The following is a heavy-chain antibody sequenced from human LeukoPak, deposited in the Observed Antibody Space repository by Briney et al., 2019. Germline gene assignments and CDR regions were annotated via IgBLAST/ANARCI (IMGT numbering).Heavy chain of an antibody. CDR1: GFTLGTFA. CDR2: ISSHGSNK. CDR3: ARHGCVWYSTGRRRLDF. D-gene: IGHD2-15*01. J-gene: IGHJ4*02. V-gene: IGHV3-30*17. Sequence: GGSLTLSCAVSGFTLGTFAMQWPRPPPGRGREWVAVISSHGSNKLYADSVTGRSTISRDNSQNTLYLQMNSLRAEDTAVYYCARHGCVWYSTGRRRLDFWGQGTLVTVSS.